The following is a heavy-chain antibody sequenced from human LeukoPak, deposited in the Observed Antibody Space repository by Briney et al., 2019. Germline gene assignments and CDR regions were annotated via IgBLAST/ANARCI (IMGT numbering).Heavy chain of an antibody. J-gene: IGHJ4*02. CDR2: ISGSGGST. Sequence: GGSLRLSCAASGFTLSSYEMNWVRQAPGKGLEWVSAISGSGGSTYYADSVKGRFTISRDNSKNTLYLQMNSLRAEDTAVYYCAKVGSWYPVFDYWGQGTLVTVSS. CDR3: AKVGSWYPVFDY. D-gene: IGHD6-13*01. CDR1: GFTLSSYE. V-gene: IGHV3-23*01.